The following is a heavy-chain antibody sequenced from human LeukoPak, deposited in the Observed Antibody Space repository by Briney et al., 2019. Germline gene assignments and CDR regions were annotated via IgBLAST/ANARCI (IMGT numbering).Heavy chain of an antibody. J-gene: IGHJ4*02. CDR2: INAGNGNT. CDR1: NYTFASYG. Sequence: ASVKVSCKASNYTFASYGLSWVRQAPGQRLEWMGWINAGNGNTKYSQKFQGRVTITRDTSASTAYMEMRSLRSEDTAVYYCAREIDRDDYNRFFDYWGQGTLVTVSS. V-gene: IGHV1-3*01. CDR3: AREIDRDDYNRFFDY. D-gene: IGHD5-24*01.